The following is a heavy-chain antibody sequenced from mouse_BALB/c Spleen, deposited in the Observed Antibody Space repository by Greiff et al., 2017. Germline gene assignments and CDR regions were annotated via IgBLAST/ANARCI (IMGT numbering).Heavy chain of an antibody. CDR1: GYSITSDYA. CDR3: AREGLLGYYFDY. V-gene: IGHV3-2*02. Sequence: EVKLMESGPGLVKPSQSLSLTCTVTGYSITSDYAWNWIRQFPGNKLEWMGYISYSGSTSYNPSLKSRISITRDTSKNQFFLQLNSVTTEDTATYYCAREGLLGYYFDYWGQGTTLTVSS. CDR2: ISYSGST. D-gene: IGHD3-1*01. J-gene: IGHJ2*01.